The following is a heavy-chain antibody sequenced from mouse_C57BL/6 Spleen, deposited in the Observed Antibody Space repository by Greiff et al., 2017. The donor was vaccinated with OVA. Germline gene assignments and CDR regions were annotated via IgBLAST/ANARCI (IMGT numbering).Heavy chain of an antibody. Sequence: DVQLQESGPELVKPGASVKISCKASGYSFTGYYMNWVKQSPEKSLEWIGEINPSTGGTTYNQKFKAKATLTVDKSSSTAYMQLKSLTSEDSAVYYCARGRTGNYYFDYWGQGTTLTVSS. J-gene: IGHJ2*01. D-gene: IGHD4-1*01. CDR3: ARGRTGNYYFDY. V-gene: IGHV1-42*01. CDR1: GYSFTGYY. CDR2: INPSTGGT.